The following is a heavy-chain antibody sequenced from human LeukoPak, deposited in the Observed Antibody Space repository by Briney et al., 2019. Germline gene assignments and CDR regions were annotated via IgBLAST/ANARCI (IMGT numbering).Heavy chain of an antibody. D-gene: IGHD5-18*01. J-gene: IGHJ4*02. Sequence: RGSLRLSCAASGFTFSTYAMSWVGQAPGKGLEWVSTISGSGTNTYFVDSVKGRFTISRDNSKNTLYLQMNSLRAEDTAVYYCAKRSYGYCDYWGQGTLVTVSS. CDR2: ISGSGTNT. CDR1: GFTFSTYA. CDR3: AKRSYGYCDY. V-gene: IGHV3-23*01.